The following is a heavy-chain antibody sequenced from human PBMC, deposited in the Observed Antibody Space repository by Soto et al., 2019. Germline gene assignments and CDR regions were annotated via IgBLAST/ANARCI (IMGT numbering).Heavy chain of an antibody. Sequence: GSLRLSCAASGXTFSSYAMSWVRQAPGKGLEWVSAIIGSGGSTYYADSVKGRFTISRDNSKKKLYLQMNSLRAEDTAVYYCATDGDYDSSGYPSDYWGQGTLVTVSS. D-gene: IGHD3-22*01. CDR3: ATDGDYDSSGYPSDY. CDR1: GXTFSSYA. CDR2: IIGSGGST. J-gene: IGHJ4*02. V-gene: IGHV3-23*01.